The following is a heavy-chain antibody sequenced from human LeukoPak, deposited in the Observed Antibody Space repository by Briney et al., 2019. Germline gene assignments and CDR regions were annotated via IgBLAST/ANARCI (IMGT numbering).Heavy chain of an antibody. J-gene: IGHJ3*02. Sequence: SVKVSCKVSGGTFSSYAISWVRQAPGQGLEWMGGIIPIFGTANYAQKFQGRVTITADKSTSTAYMELSSLRSEDTAVYYCAQSLEVAPAAMDAFDIWGQGTMVTVSS. V-gene: IGHV1-69*06. CDR3: AQSLEVAPAAMDAFDI. CDR1: GGTFSSYA. CDR2: IIPIFGTA. D-gene: IGHD2-2*01.